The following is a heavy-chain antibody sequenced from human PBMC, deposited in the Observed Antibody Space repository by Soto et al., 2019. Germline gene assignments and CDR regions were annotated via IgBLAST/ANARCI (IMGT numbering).Heavy chain of an antibody. J-gene: IGHJ4*02. CDR3: AKYFNTGTSSTYDS. V-gene: IGHV3-23*01. CDR2: ILGTGDLV. CDR1: GFTFNTYG. D-gene: IGHD1-7*01. Sequence: SLILSSTTSGFTFNTYGISCVRQAPGNGLAWVSSILGTGDLVSYVDSVKGRFTISRDNSKNTLYLQMNSLRADDTAIYYCAKYFNTGTSSTYDSWGQGTLVTVSS.